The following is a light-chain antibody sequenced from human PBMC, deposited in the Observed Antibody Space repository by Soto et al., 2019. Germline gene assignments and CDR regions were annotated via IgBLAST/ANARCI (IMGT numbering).Light chain of an antibody. V-gene: IGKV4-1*01. J-gene: IGKJ2*01. CDR1: QSVLDSSTNRNY. CDR3: QQYYRTPHT. Sequence: DIVMTQSPDSLAVSLGERATINCKSSQSVLDSSTNRNYFTWYQQKPGQPPKLLIFWASARESGVPDRFSGSGSGTDFTLTISSLQAEDVAVYYCQQYYRTPHTFGQGTKLEI. CDR2: WAS.